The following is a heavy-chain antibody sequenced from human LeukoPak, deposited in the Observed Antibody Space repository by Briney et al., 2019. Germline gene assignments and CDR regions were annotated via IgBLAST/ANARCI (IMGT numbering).Heavy chain of an antibody. J-gene: IGHJ3*02. CDR2: INSDGSST. V-gene: IGHV3-74*01. Sequence: GGSLRLSCAASRFSFSDSYMSWIRQAPGKGLVWVSRINSDGSSTSYADSVKGRFTISRDNAKNTLYLQMNSLRAEDTAVYYCARDWKGTWDAFDIWGQGTMVTVSS. CDR3: ARDWKGTWDAFDI. D-gene: IGHD1-7*01. CDR1: RFSFSDSY.